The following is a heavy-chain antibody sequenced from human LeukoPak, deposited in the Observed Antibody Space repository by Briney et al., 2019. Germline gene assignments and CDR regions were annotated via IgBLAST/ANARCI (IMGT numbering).Heavy chain of an antibody. J-gene: IGHJ4*02. CDR3: ARDPDIVASSYYFDY. V-gene: IGHV3-7*03. Sequence: GGSLRLSCAASGFTFSSYRMSWVRQAPGKGLEWVANIKHDGSDKYYVDSVKGRFTISRDNAKNSLYLQMNSLRAEDTGVYYCARDPDIVASSYYFDYWGQGTLVTVSS. D-gene: IGHD5-12*01. CDR1: GFTFSSYR. CDR2: IKHDGSDK.